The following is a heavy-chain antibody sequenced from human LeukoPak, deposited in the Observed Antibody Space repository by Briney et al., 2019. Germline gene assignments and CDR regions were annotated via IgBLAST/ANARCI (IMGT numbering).Heavy chain of an antibody. CDR1: GGSISSGDYL. D-gene: IGHD3-22*01. Sequence: SQTLSLTCTVSGGSISSGDYLWGWIRQPPGKGLEWIAYMYYSGSTYYHPSLKSRVTMSADTSKNQLSLKLSSVTAADTAVYYCARPYYYDSRIDPWGQGSLVTVSS. CDR2: MYYSGST. CDR3: ARPYYYDSRIDP. V-gene: IGHV4-30-4*01. J-gene: IGHJ5*02.